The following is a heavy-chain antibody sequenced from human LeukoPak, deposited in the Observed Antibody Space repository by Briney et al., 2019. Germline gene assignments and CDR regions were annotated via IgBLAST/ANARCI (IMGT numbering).Heavy chain of an antibody. Sequence: PSETLSLTCTVSGGSISSSSYYWGWIRQPPGKGLEWIGSIYYSGSTYYNPSLKSRVTISVDTSKNQFSLKLSSVTAADTAVYYCARDSRSLYYYYYMDVWGKGTTVTVSS. CDR3: ARDSRSLYYYYYMDV. V-gene: IGHV4-39*07. CDR2: IYYSGST. CDR1: GGSISSSSYY. J-gene: IGHJ6*03.